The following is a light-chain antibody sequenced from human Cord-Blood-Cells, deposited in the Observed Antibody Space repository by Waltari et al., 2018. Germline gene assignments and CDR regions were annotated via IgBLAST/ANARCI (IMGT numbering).Light chain of an antibody. J-gene: IGLJ2*01. CDR1: SSDVGGYNY. CDR3: SSYTSSSTLVV. V-gene: IGLV2-14*01. Sequence: QSALTQPASVSGSPGQSITISCTGTSSDVGGYNYVSWYQQHPGKAPKRMIYDVSNPPSGVSNRFSGSKSGNTASLTISGLQAEDEADYYCSSYTSSSTLVVFGGGTKLTVL. CDR2: DVS.